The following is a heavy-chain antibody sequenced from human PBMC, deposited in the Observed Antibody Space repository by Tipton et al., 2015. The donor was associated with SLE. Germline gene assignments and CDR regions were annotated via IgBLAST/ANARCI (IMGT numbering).Heavy chain of an antibody. J-gene: IGHJ4*02. D-gene: IGHD3-3*01. CDR2: INPNSGGT. CDR1: GYTFTGYY. V-gene: IGHV1-2*02. CDR3: ARESPVTIFGVVITNYFDY. Sequence: QLVQSGAEVKKPGASVKVSCKASGYTFTGYYMHWVRQAPGQGLEWMGWINPNSGGTNYAQKFQGRVTMTRDTSISTAYMELSRLRSDDTAVYYCARESPVTIFGVVITNYFDYWGQGTLVTVSS.